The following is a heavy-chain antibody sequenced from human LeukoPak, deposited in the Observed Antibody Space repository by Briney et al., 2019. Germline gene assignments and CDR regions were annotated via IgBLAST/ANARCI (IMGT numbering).Heavy chain of an antibody. Sequence: PGGSLRLSCAASGFTFSSYSMNWVRQAPGKGLEWVSSISSSSSYIYYADSVKGRFTISRDNAKNTLYLQMNSLRAEDTAVYYCVKDALWFGGKDNYYGMDVWGQGTTATVSS. CDR2: ISSSSSYI. D-gene: IGHD3-10*01. J-gene: IGHJ6*02. CDR3: VKDALWFGGKDNYYGMDV. V-gene: IGHV3-21*01. CDR1: GFTFSSYS.